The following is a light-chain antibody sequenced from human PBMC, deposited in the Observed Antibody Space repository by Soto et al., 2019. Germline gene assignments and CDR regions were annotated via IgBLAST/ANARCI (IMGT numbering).Light chain of an antibody. CDR2: GAS. J-gene: IGKJ4*01. CDR1: QSVSSSY. Sequence: EIVLTQSPGTLSLSPGEIATLSCRASQSVSSSYLAWYQQKPGQAHRILIYGASSRATGIPYRFSGSGSGTDFTITISRLEPEDFAVYYCQQYGSSPLAFGIGTKMEIK. V-gene: IGKV3-20*01. CDR3: QQYGSSPLA.